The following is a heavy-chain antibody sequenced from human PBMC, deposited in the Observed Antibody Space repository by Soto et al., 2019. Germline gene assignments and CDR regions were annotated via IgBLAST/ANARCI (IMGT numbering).Heavy chain of an antibody. CDR1: GFTFSSYG. D-gene: IGHD4-17*01. V-gene: IGHV3-33*01. Sequence: QVQLVESGGGVVQPGRSLRLSCAASGFTFSSYGMHWVRQAPGKGLEWVAVIWYDGSNKYYADSVKGRFTISRDNSKNTLYLKMNSLRAEDTAVYYCARDDGDYYFDYWGQGTLVTVSS. CDR3: ARDDGDYYFDY. CDR2: IWYDGSNK. J-gene: IGHJ4*02.